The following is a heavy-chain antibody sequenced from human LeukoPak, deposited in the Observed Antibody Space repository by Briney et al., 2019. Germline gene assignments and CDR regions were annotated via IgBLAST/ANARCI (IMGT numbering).Heavy chain of an antibody. J-gene: IGHJ3*02. CDR1: GFTVGSNY. CDR3: ARDHGRAFDS. Sequence: GGSLRLSCAASGFTVGSNYMSWVRHAPGKGLVWVSVIYSGGSTYYEASVKGRFTNSRDNSKNTLYLQMKRLRAEETAVYYCARDHGRAFDSWGEGRMVTVCS. V-gene: IGHV3-53*01. CDR2: IYSGGST.